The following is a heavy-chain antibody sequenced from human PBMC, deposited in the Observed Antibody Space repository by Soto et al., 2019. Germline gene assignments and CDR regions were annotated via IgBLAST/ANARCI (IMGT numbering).Heavy chain of an antibody. D-gene: IGHD1-26*01. V-gene: IGHV1-46*01. CDR2: INPSGGST. CDR3: ARDARVGARPLSRYYFDY. Sequence: ASVKVSYKASGYTFTSYYMHWVRQAPGQGLEWMGIINPSGGSTSYAQKFQGRVTMTRDTSTSTVYMELSSLRSEDTAVYYCARDARVGARPLSRYYFDYWGQGTLVTVSS. J-gene: IGHJ4*02. CDR1: GYTFTSYY.